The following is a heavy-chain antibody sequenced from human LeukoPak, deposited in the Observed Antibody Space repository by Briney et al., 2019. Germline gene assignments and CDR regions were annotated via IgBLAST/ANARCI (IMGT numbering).Heavy chain of an antibody. Sequence: ASVKVSCKASGYTFTGYYMHWVRQAPGQGLEWMGWINPNSGGTNYAQKFQGRVTMTRDTSISTAYMELSRLRSDDTAVYYCARVIPQESSSWYLFYSNWYFDLWGRGTLVTVSS. CDR3: ARVIPQESSSWYLFYSNWYFDL. V-gene: IGHV1-2*02. D-gene: IGHD6-13*01. CDR1: GYTFTGYY. CDR2: INPNSGGT. J-gene: IGHJ2*01.